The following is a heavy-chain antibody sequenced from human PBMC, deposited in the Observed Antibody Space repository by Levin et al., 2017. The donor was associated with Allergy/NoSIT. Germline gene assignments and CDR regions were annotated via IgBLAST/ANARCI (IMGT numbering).Heavy chain of an antibody. CDR3: ARGTDSGSGSFLY. J-gene: IGHJ4*02. D-gene: IGHD3-10*01. V-gene: IGHV4-34*01. CDR1: GSSFPGYY. Sequence: NPSETLSLTCNVDGSSFPGYYWAWIRQSPGMGLDWIGEKNHAGATNYNPSLKSRVTMSVDTSKNEFSLKLTSVTAADTAVYYCARGTDSGSGSFLYWGQGILVTVSS. CDR2: KNHAGAT.